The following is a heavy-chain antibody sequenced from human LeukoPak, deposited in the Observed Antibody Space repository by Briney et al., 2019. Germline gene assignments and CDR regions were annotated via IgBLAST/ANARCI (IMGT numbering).Heavy chain of an antibody. D-gene: IGHD3-3*01. Sequence: GGSLRLSCAASGFTFSSYSMKWVRQAPGKGLEWVSSISSSSSYIDYADSVKGRFTISRDNAKNSLYLQMKSLRAEDTAVFYXXXXXXFWSSYDRIDGMDVWGQGTTVTVSS. CDR2: ISSSSSYI. CDR1: GFTFSSYS. CDR3: XXXXXFWSSYDRIDGMDV. J-gene: IGHJ6*02. V-gene: IGHV3-21*01.